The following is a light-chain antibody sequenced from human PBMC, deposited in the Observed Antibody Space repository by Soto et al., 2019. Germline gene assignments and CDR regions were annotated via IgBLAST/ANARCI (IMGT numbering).Light chain of an antibody. J-gene: IGLJ1*01. CDR1: RSDVGGYNY. V-gene: IGLV2-14*01. CDR2: GVS. Sequence: SALAQPASVSGSPGQSIAISCTGTRSDVGGYNYVSWYQQRPGKAPKLMIFGVSNRPSGVSNRFSGSKSDNTASLTISGLQGDDEADYYCSSYTGNSPFFVFGTGTKVTVL. CDR3: SSYTGNSPFFV.